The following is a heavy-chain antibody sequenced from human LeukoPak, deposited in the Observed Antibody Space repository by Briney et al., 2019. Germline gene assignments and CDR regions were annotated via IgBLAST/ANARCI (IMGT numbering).Heavy chain of an antibody. V-gene: IGHV4-59*01. J-gene: IGHJ4*02. Sequence: SETLSLTCTVSGGSISSYYWSWIRQPPGKGREWSGYIYYSGSTNYSPSLKSRVTVSVDTSKNQFSLRLSSVTAADTAVYYCAGYKRIPLDYWGQGTLVTVSS. CDR2: IYYSGST. D-gene: IGHD5-24*01. CDR1: GGSISSYY. CDR3: AGYKRIPLDY.